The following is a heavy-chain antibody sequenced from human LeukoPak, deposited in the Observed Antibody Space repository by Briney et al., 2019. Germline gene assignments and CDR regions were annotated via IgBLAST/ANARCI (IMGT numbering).Heavy chain of an antibody. V-gene: IGHV1-46*01. Sequence: GASVKVSCKASGYTFTDYYIHWVRQAPGQGLEWMGIINPSGGSTNYAQKFQGRVTMTRDMSTSTVYMELSSLRSEDTAVYYCARGTTVTTLWYYYYYMDVWGKGTTVTVSS. CDR2: INPSGGST. D-gene: IGHD4-17*01. CDR1: GYTFTDYY. CDR3: ARGTTVTTLWYYYYYMDV. J-gene: IGHJ6*03.